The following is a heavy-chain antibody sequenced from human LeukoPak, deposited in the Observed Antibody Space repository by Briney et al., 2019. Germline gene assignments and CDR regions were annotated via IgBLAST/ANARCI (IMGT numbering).Heavy chain of an antibody. D-gene: IGHD6-13*01. Sequence: AGGSLRLSCAASGFTFDDYAMHWVRQAPGKGLEWVSGISWNSGSIGYADSVKGRFTISRDNAKNSLYLQMNSLRAEDMALYYCAKDSGIAAAGTGEYFLHWGQGTLVTVSS. CDR3: AKDSGIAAAGTGEYFLH. CDR2: ISWNSGSI. J-gene: IGHJ1*01. CDR1: GFTFDDYA. V-gene: IGHV3-9*03.